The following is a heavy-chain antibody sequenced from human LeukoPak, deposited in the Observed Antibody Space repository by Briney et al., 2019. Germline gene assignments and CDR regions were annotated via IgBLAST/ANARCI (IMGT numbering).Heavy chain of an antibody. Sequence: GGSLRLSCAASGFTFSNAWMSWVRQAPGKGLEWGGRIKSKTDGGTTDYAAPVKGRFTISRDDSRNTLYLQMNSLKTEDTAVYYCTTATSPDYYDSSGLGFDAFDIWGQGTMVTVSS. D-gene: IGHD3-22*01. CDR1: GFTFSNAW. CDR3: TTATSPDYYDSSGLGFDAFDI. CDR2: IKSKTDGGTT. J-gene: IGHJ3*02. V-gene: IGHV3-15*01.